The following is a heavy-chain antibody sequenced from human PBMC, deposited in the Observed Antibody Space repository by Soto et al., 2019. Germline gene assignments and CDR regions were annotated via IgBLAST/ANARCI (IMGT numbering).Heavy chain of an antibody. J-gene: IGHJ6*02. Sequence: GESLKISCKGSGYSFTSYWISWVRQMPGKGLEWMARIDPSDSYTNYSPSFQGHVTISADKSISTAYLQWSSLKASDTAMYYCATWGGGSPSYYYYGMDVWGQGTTVTVSS. V-gene: IGHV5-10-1*01. CDR3: ATWGGGSPSYYYYGMDV. D-gene: IGHD2-15*01. CDR1: GYSFTSYW. CDR2: IDPSDSYT.